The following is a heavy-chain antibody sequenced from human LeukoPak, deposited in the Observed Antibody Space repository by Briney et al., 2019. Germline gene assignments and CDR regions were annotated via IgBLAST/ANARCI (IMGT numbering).Heavy chain of an antibody. CDR2: INSDASST. V-gene: IGHV3-74*01. CDR1: GFTFSNYW. J-gene: IGHJ4*02. D-gene: IGHD1-26*01. CDR3: ALIVGAADVDY. Sequence: GGSLRLSCVASGFTFSNYWMHWVRQAPGKGLVWVSRINSDASSTRYADSVKGRFTISRDNAKNTLYLQMNSLRAEDTAVYYCALIVGAADVDYWGQGTLVTVSS.